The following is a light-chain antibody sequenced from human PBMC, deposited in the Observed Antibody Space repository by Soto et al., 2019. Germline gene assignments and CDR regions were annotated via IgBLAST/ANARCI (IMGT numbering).Light chain of an antibody. V-gene: IGKV1-5*01. CDR1: QNIERY. Sequence: DIQMTQSPSTLSASVGDRVTLTRRPSQNIERYMAWYQQKPGRAPSLIIYDASTLESGVPSRFSGSGSGTDFTLTISSLQPEDFATYYCQHADSFPLITFGQGTRLEIK. CDR3: QHADSFPLIT. J-gene: IGKJ5*01. CDR2: DAS.